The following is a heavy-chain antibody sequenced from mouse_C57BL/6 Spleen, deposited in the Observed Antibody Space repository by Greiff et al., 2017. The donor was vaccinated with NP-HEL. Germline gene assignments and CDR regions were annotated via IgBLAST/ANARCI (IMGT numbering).Heavy chain of an antibody. CDR2: IYPGDGDP. CDR3: AIIYYGNFVYFDY. J-gene: IGHJ2*01. V-gene: IGHV1-82*01. Sequence: VQLHQSGPELVKPGASVKISCKASGYAFSSSWMNWVKQRPGKGLEWIGRIYPGDGDPNYNGKFKGKATLTADKSSSTAYMQLSSLTSEDSAVYFCAIIYYGNFVYFDYWGQGTTLTVSS. CDR1: GYAFSSSW. D-gene: IGHD2-1*01.